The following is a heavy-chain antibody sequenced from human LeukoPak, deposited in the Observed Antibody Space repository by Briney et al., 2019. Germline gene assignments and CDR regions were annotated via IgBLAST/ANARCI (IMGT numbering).Heavy chain of an antibody. D-gene: IGHD3-10*01. CDR2: IYSGGST. J-gene: IGHJ3*02. CDR3: AYGSGSYRVFDI. Sequence: GGSLRLSCAASGFTVSSNYMSWVRQAPGKGLEWVSVIYSGGSTYYADSVKGRFTISRDNSKNTVYLQMNSLSAEDTAVYFCAYGSGSYRVFDIWGQGTMVTVSS. CDR1: GFTVSSNY. V-gene: IGHV3-66*01.